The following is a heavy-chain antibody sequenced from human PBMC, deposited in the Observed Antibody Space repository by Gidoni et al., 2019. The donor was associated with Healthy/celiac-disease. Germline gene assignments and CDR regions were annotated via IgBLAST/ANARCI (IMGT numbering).Heavy chain of an antibody. J-gene: IGHJ6*02. CDR1: GFTLGDYA. D-gene: IGHD5-12*01. Sequence: EVQLVESGGGLVQPGRSLRLSCTASGFTLGDYAMSWVRQAPGKGLDWGVFIRSKTYGGTTEDSAAVKGRFTISRDDSKSIAYLQMNSLKTEDTAVYYCTRIPYIVATSYYYYYGMDVWGQGTTVTVSS. CDR3: TRIPYIVATSYYYYYGMDV. V-gene: IGHV3-49*04. CDR2: IRSKTYGGTT.